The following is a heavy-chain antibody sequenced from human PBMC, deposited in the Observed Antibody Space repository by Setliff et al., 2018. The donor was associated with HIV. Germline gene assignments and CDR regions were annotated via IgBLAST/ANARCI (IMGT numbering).Heavy chain of an antibody. CDR2: INDNGGA. Sequence: LSLTCAVSGGSFSDYSWTWLRQPPGKGLEWIGHINDNGGANYNPSLTARATISVATPKNQFSLKLSSVTAADTAVYYCARQITMVRGVYQPYYYYYMDVWGKGTTVTVSS. CDR3: ARQITMVRGVYQPYYYYYMDV. J-gene: IGHJ6*03. D-gene: IGHD3-10*01. CDR1: GGSFSDYS. V-gene: IGHV4-34*01.